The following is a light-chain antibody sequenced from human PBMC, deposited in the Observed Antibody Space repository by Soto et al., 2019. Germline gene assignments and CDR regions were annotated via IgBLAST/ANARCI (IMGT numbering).Light chain of an antibody. J-gene: IGKJ1*01. CDR3: QQYNSYSRT. Sequence: IQLTHSPSSLPASVGDRVTITCRTSQGLSSYLAWYQQKPGKPPRLLIYAASSLQSGVPSRFSGSGSGTEITLTISSLQPDDFATYYCQQYNSYSRTFGQGTKVDIK. CDR2: AAS. CDR1: QGLSSY. V-gene: IGKV1-9*01.